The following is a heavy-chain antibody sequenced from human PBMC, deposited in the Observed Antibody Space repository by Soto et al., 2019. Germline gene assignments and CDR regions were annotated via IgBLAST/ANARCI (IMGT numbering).Heavy chain of an antibody. CDR1: GFTVSSNY. CDR3: ARGLGVVGGSEEFDC. V-gene: IGHV3-53*01. Sequence: EVQLVESGGGLIQPGGSLRLSCAASGFTVSSNYMSWVRQAPGKGLEWVSVIYSGGSTYYADSVKGRFTISRDNSKNTLYLQMNRLRALSTTVYYCARGLGVVGGSEEFDCWGQGPLVGV. J-gene: IGHJ4*02. D-gene: IGHD1-26*01. CDR2: IYSGGST.